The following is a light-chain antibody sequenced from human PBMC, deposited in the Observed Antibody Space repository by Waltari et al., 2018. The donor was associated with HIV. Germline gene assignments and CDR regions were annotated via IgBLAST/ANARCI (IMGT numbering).Light chain of an antibody. CDR3: AAWDDWLRGWV. Sequence: VLTQPPSASGTPGQRVTISCSGSSSNIGTTTVNWYMQIPGVAPKLLIRNDDERPSGGPGRFSGSKSGTSASLAISGLQTDDEADYYCAAWDDWLRGWVFGGGTKLTVL. CDR2: NDD. J-gene: IGLJ3*02. CDR1: SSNIGTTT. V-gene: IGLV1-44*01.